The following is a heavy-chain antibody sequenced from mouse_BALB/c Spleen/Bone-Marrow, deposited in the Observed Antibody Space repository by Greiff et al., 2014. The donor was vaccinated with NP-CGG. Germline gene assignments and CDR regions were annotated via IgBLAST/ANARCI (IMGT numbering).Heavy chain of an antibody. V-gene: IGHV14-3*02. Sequence: VQLQQSGAELVKPGASVKLSCTASGFNIKDNYMHWVKQRHEKSLEWIGRIDPTNGNTKYDPKFKGTATITADTSSNTAYLQLSSLTSEYTAVCECSRGDYGGFAYWGQGTLVTVSA. CDR1: GFNIKDNY. CDR2: IDPTNGNT. D-gene: IGHD2-4*01. CDR3: SRGDYGGFAY. J-gene: IGHJ3*01.